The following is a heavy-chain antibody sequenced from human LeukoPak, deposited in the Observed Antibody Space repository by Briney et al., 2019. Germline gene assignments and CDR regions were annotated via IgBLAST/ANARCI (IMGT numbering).Heavy chain of an antibody. V-gene: IGHV1-8*01. CDR1: GYTFTSYD. Sequence: ASVKVSRKASGYTFTSYDINWVRQATGQGLEWMGWMNPNSGNTGYAQKFQGRVTMTRNTSISTAYMELSSLRSEDTAVYYCARRDYDFWSGYYYYFDYWGQGTLVTVSS. CDR2: MNPNSGNT. CDR3: ARRDYDFWSGYYYYFDY. J-gene: IGHJ4*02. D-gene: IGHD3-3*01.